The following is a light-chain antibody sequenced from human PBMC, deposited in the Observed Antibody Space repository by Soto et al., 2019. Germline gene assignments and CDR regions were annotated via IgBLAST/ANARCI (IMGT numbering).Light chain of an antibody. J-gene: IGLJ1*01. CDR3: LLSYRGARV. V-gene: IGLV7-46*01. CDR2: DTS. Sequence: QAVVTQEPSLTVSPGGTVTLTCGSSTGVVTSGHYPDWFQQKPGQAPRTLIYDTSNKHSWTPARFSGSLLGGKAALTLSGAQPEDEAEYYCLLSYRGARVFGTGTKVTVL. CDR1: TGVVTSGHY.